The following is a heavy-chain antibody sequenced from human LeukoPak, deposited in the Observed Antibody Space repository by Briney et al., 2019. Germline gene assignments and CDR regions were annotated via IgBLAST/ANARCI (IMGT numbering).Heavy chain of an antibody. CDR1: GGSISSYY. CDR3: TRDREHGTQDS. D-gene: IGHD1-26*01. CDR2: ISASGST. J-gene: IGHJ4*02. Sequence: SETLSLTCNVSGGSISSYYWTWTRQSAGKGLEWIGRISASGSTNYNPSLKSRVTVSVDTSNNHFSLNLSSVTAADTAVYFCTRDREHGTQDSWGQGTLVTVS. V-gene: IGHV4-4*07.